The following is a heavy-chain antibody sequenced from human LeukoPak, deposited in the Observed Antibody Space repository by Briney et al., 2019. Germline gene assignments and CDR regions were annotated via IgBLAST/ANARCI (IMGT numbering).Heavy chain of an antibody. CDR1: GFTFSSYG. Sequence: GGSLRLSCAASGFTFSSYGMHWVRQAPGKGLEWVAFIRYDGSNKYYADSVKGRFTISRDNSKNTLYLQMNSLRAEDTAVYYCATDPYYDFWSGYDGDFDYWGQGTLVTVSS. D-gene: IGHD3-3*01. CDR2: IRYDGSNK. J-gene: IGHJ4*02. CDR3: ATDPYYDFWSGYDGDFDY. V-gene: IGHV3-30*02.